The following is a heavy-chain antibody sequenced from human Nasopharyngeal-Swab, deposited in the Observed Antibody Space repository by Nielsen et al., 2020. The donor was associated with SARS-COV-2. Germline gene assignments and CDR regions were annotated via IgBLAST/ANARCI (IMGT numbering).Heavy chain of an antibody. D-gene: IGHD1-7*01. J-gene: IGHJ5*02. CDR2: INSDGSST. CDR1: GFTFSSYW. CDR3: ARDPAITGTTFDP. Sequence: GESLKISCAASGFTFSSYWMHWVRQAPGKGLVWVSRINSDGSSTRYADSVKGRFTISRDNAKNTLYLQMNSLRAEDTAVYYCARDPAITGTTFDPWGRGTLVTVSS. V-gene: IGHV3-74*01.